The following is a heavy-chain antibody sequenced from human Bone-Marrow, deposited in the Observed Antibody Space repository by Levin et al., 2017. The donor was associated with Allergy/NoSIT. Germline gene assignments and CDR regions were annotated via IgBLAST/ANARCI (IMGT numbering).Heavy chain of an antibody. CDR1: GFTFSSYA. D-gene: IGHD2-21*02. Sequence: GGSLRLSCAASGFTFSSYAMSWVRQAPGKGLEWVSAISGSGGSTYYADSVKGRFTISRDNSKNTLYLQMNSLRAEDTAVYYCAKDTSTLLFGEKGEDYWGQGTLVTVSS. CDR3: AKDTSTLLFGEKGEDY. CDR2: ISGSGGST. V-gene: IGHV3-23*01. J-gene: IGHJ4*02.